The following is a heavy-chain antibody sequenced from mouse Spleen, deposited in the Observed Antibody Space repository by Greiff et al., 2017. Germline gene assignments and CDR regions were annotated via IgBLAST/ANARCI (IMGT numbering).Heavy chain of an antibody. J-gene: IGHJ3*01. V-gene: IGHV1-18*01. D-gene: IGHD1-1*01. CDR2: INPNNGGT. CDR1: GYTFTDYN. CDR3: ASKGDYYDGSAWFAY. Sequence: VQLQQSGPELVKPGASVKIPCKASGYTFTDYNMDWVKQSHGKSLEWIGDINPNNGGTIYNQKFKGKATLTVDKSSSTAYMELRSLTSEDTAVYYCASKGDYYDGSAWFAYWGQGTLVTVSA.